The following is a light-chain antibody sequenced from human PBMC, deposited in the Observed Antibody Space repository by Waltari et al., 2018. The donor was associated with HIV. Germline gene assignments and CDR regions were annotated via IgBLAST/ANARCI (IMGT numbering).Light chain of an antibody. J-gene: IGLJ1*01. V-gene: IGLV2-14*03. Sequence: QSALTQPASVSGSPGQSITMSCSGLDSDIGDYNFVSWYQQYPGKAPRLILYDVSSRPSGVSNRFSGSKSGNTASLTIFGLQSDDEADYYCCSYSSSTTLYVFGTGTKVTVL. CDR3: CSYSSSTTLYV. CDR2: DVS. CDR1: DSDIGDYNF.